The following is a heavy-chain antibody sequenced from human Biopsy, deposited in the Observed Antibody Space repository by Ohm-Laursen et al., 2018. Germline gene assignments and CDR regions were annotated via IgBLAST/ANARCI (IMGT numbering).Heavy chain of an antibody. CDR3: AKHGSGWTGDDAFHI. J-gene: IGHJ3*02. CDR1: GGSVSSGSHY. Sequence: GTLSLTCTVSGGSVSSGSHYWSWIRQPPGKGLEWIGFIYYNGSSKYNPSLKSRVTISVDTSKNQFSLKLTSVTAADTAVYYCAKHGSGWTGDDAFHIWGQGTMVTVSS. D-gene: IGHD6-19*01. CDR2: IYYNGSS. V-gene: IGHV4-61*01.